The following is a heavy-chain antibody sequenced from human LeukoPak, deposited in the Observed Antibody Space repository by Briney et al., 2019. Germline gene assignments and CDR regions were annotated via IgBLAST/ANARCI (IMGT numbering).Heavy chain of an antibody. CDR1: GYTFTSYD. CDR2: MNPNSGNT. D-gene: IGHD3-22*01. J-gene: IGHJ4*02. V-gene: IGHV1-8*01. CDR3: ARLGYYYDSSGYSPPHFDY. Sequence: ASVKVSCKASGYTFTSYDINWVRQATGQGLEWMGWMNPNSGNTGYAQKFQGRVTMTTDTSTSTAYMELRSLRSDDTAVYYCARLGYYYDSSGYSPPHFDYWGQGTLVTVSS.